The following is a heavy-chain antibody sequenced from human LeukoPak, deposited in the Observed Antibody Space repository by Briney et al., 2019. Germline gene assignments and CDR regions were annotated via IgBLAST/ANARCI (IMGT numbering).Heavy chain of an antibody. Sequence: GGSLRLSCAASGFTFSSYAMSWVRQAPGKGLEWVSNISGSGSGGSTYYADSVKGRFTISRDNSKNTLYLQMNSLRAEDTAVYYCAKTGAARFDSWGQGTLVTVSS. CDR3: AKTGAARFDS. CDR2: ISGSGSGGST. D-gene: IGHD6-6*01. V-gene: IGHV3-23*01. J-gene: IGHJ4*02. CDR1: GFTFSSYA.